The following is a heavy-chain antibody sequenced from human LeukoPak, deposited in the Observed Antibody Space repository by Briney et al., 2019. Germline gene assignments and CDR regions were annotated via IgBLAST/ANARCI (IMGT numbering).Heavy chain of an antibody. CDR3: ARGRWLQKFFDY. V-gene: IGHV4-34*01. J-gene: IGHJ4*02. CDR2: INHGGNT. D-gene: IGHD5-24*01. Sequence: PSETLSLTCTVSGDSIRNYYWTWIRQPPGKGLEWIGEINHGGNTNYNPSLKSRVTISVDTSKNQFSLKLNSMTAADTAVYYCARGRWLQKFFDYWGQGTLVTVSS. CDR1: GDSIRNYY.